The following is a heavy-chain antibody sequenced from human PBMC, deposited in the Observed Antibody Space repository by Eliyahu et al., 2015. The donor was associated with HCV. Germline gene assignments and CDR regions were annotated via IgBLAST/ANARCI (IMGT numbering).Heavy chain of an antibody. J-gene: IGHJ5*02. V-gene: IGHV4-39*01. D-gene: IGHD3-22*01. CDR1: GGSIXSXXYY. CDR3: ARQGVPDYYDSSGYLNWFDP. CDR2: IYYSGST. Sequence: QLQLQESGPGLVKPSETLSLTCTVSGGSIXSXXYYXGWIRQPSGKGLEGIGSIYYSGSTYYXPSLKSRVTISVDTSKNQFSLKLSSVTAADTAVYYCARQGVPDYYDSSGYLNWFDPWGQGTLVTVSS.